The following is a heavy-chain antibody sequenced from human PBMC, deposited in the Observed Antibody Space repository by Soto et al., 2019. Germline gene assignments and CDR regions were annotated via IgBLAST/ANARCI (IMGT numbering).Heavy chain of an antibody. V-gene: IGHV1-3*01. CDR3: ARNVGSGWYDY. CDR1: GYTFTGYP. Sequence: GASVKVSCKASGYTFTGYPMQWVRLAPEQRLEWMGWISAGSDNTKYSQKFQGRVTITRDTSASTVYMELSSLRSEDTAMYYCARNVGSGWYDYWGQGTLVTVS. J-gene: IGHJ4*02. D-gene: IGHD6-19*01. CDR2: ISAGSDNT.